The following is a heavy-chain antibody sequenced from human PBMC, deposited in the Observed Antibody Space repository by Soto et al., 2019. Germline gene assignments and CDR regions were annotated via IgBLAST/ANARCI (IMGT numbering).Heavy chain of an antibody. D-gene: IGHD3-16*01. CDR2: ISYDGSNK. CDR3: ARVRRGGMDV. Sequence: RLSCAASGFTFSSYAMHWVRQAPGKGLEWVAVISYDGSNKYYADSVKGRFTISRDNSKNTLYLQMNSLRAEDTAVYYCARVRRGGMDVWGQGTTVTVSS. J-gene: IGHJ6*02. V-gene: IGHV3-30-3*01. CDR1: GFTFSSYA.